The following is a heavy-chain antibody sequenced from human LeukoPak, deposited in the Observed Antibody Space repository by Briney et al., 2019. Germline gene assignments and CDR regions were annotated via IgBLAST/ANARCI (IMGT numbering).Heavy chain of an antibody. CDR2: IYTSGST. D-gene: IGHD2-15*01. CDR3: ARDLDADCSGGSCYPGYYYMDV. J-gene: IGHJ6*03. CDR1: GGSISSYY. V-gene: IGHV4-4*07. Sequence: SETLSLTCTVSGGSISSYYWSWIRQPAGKGLEWIGRIYTSGSTNYNPSLKSRVTMSVDTSKNQFSLKLSPVTAADTAVYYCARDLDADCSGGSCYPGYYYMDVWGKGTTVTVSS.